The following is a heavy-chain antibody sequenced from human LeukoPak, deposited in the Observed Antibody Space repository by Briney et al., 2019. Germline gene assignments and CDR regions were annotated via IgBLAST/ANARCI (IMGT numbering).Heavy chain of an antibody. D-gene: IGHD3-10*01. CDR1: GFTFSIYA. J-gene: IGHJ4*02. Sequence: PGGSLRLSCAASGFTFSIYAMSWVRQAPGKGREWVSAISGSGGSTYYADSVKGRFTISRDNSKNTLYLQMNSLRAEDTAVYYCAKRRWFGESHYDYWGQGTLVTVSS. CDR2: ISGSGGST. V-gene: IGHV3-23*01. CDR3: AKRRWFGESHYDY.